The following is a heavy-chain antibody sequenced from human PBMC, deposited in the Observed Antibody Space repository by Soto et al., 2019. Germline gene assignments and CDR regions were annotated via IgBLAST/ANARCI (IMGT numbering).Heavy chain of an antibody. Sequence: QVQLVQSGAEVKKPGSSVNVSCKASGGTFSSYAISWQRQAPGQGLEWMGGIIPIFGTANYSQKFRGRVTITADESTSTAYMELSSLRSEETAEYYCACEGPTRSGGDYWCQGSLGTVSS. D-gene: IGHD3-10*01. CDR2: IIPIFGTA. J-gene: IGHJ4*02. CDR1: GGTFSSYA. V-gene: IGHV1-69*01. CDR3: ACEGPTRSGGDY.